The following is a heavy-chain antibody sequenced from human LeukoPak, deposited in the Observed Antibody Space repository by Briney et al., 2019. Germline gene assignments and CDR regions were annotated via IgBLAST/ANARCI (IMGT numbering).Heavy chain of an antibody. CDR3: ARGSSGWYGTGWFDP. CDR1: GGSISSGDYY. V-gene: IGHV4-30-4*08. CDR2: IYYSGST. J-gene: IGHJ5*02. Sequence: SQTLSLTCTVSGGSISSGDYYWSWIRQPPGKGLEWIGYIYYSGSTYYNPSLKSRVTISVDTSKNQFSLKLSSVTASDTAVYYCARGSSGWYGTGWFDPWGQGTLVTVSS. D-gene: IGHD6-19*01.